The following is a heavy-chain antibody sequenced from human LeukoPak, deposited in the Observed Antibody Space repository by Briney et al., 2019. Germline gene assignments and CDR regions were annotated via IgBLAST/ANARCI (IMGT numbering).Heavy chain of an antibody. CDR3: ARDQGYASGAWSDAFNI. V-gene: IGHV6-1*01. CDR2: TYYRSKWYN. J-gene: IGHJ3*02. CDR1: GDSVSSNSAA. Sequence: SQTLSLTCAISGDSVSSNSAAWNWIRQSPSRGLEWLRRTYYRSKWYNDYAVSVKSRITINPDTSKNQFSLHLNSVTPEDTAVYYCARDQGYASGAWSDAFNIWGQGTMVTVSS. D-gene: IGHD6-19*01.